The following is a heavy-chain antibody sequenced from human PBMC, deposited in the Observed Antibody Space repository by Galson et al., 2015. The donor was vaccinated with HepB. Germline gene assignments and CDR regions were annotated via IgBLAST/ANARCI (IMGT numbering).Heavy chain of an antibody. D-gene: IGHD3-16*01. V-gene: IGHV1-8*01. CDR1: GYTFTSYD. Sequence: SVKVSCKASGYTFTSYDINWVRQATGQGLEWMGWMNPNSGNTGYAQKFQGKVTMTRNTSISTAYMELSSLRSEDTAVYYCARGADYDYVWGSLYYFDYWGQGTLVTVSS. J-gene: IGHJ4*02. CDR3: ARGADYDYVWGSLYYFDY. CDR2: MNPNSGNT.